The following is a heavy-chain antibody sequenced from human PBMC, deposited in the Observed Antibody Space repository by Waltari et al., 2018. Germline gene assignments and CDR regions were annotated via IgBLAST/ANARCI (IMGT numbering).Heavy chain of an antibody. CDR2: ILYTGNT. Sequence: QLQLQESGPALVNPSAVLSLTCTVSRGPISLFSYFWGWLRPPPGKGPESIGYILYTGNTYYNPSLKSRVTMSIDTSKNQFSLNLSSVTAADTAVYYCARRDTSWYDPWGRGMLVTVSS. J-gene: IGHJ5*02. V-gene: IGHV4-39*01. D-gene: IGHD5-18*01. CDR3: ARRDTSWYDP. CDR1: RGPISLFSYF.